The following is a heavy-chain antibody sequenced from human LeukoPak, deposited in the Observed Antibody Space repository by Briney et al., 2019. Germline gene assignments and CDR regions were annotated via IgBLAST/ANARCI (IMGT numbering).Heavy chain of an antibody. CDR3: ARVSGYYDSSGYYTRTAFDY. V-gene: IGHV4-34*01. CDR2: INHSGST. Sequence: PSETLSLTCAVYGGSFSTYYWSWIRQPPGKGLEWIGEINHSGSTNYNPSLKSRVTISVDTSKNQFSLKLTSVTAADTAVYYCARVSGYYDSSGYYTRTAFDYWGQGTLVTVSS. J-gene: IGHJ4*02. CDR1: GGSFSTYY. D-gene: IGHD3-22*01.